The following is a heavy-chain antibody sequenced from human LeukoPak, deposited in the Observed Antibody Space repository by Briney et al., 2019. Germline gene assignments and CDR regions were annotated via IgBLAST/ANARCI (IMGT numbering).Heavy chain of an antibody. CDR2: MNPNSGNT. V-gene: IGHV1-8*01. J-gene: IGHJ3*02. CDR1: GYTFTSYD. Sequence: GASVKVSCKASGYTFTSYDINWARQATGQGLEWMGWMNPNSGNTGYAQKFQGRVTMTRNTSISTAYMELSSLRSEDTAVYYCARAHYDILTGYDDAFDIWGQGTMVAVSS. D-gene: IGHD3-9*01. CDR3: ARAHYDILTGYDDAFDI.